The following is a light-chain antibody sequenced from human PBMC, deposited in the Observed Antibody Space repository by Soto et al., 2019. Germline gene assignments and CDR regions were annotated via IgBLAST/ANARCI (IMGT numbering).Light chain of an antibody. J-gene: IGLJ2*01. CDR2: RNN. CDR1: SSNIGSNY. V-gene: IGLV1-47*01. CDR3: AAWDDSSQV. Sequence: QSVLTQPPSASGTPGQRVTISCSGSSSNIGSNYVYWYQQLPGTAPKLLIYRNNQRPSGVPDRFSGSKSGTSASLAISGLRSEDEADYYCAAWDDSSQVFGGGTKVTVL.